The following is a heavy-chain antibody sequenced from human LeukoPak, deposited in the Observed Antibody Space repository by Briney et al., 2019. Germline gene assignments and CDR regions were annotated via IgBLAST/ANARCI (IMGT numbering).Heavy chain of an antibody. CDR1: GYTFTGSN. D-gene: IGHD6-6*01. Sequence: ASVNVSCKASGYTFTGSNMHWVRHAHRQGLGLMGYSNPNSGVTNYDQKFRGRVTMSRDTSMSTAYMELSSLTSDDTAVYYCARAEAIAASTTVDYWGQGTLVTVSS. J-gene: IGHJ4*02. V-gene: IGHV1-2*02. CDR2: SNPNSGVT. CDR3: ARAEAIAASTTVDY.